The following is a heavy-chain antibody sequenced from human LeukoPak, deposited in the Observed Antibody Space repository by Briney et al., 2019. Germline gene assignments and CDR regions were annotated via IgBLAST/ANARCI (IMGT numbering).Heavy chain of an antibody. CDR3: ASAPLRDGYNFDY. CDR1: GYTFTGYY. J-gene: IGHJ4*01. D-gene: IGHD5-24*01. V-gene: IGHV1-2*02. CDR2: INPNSGGT. Sequence: GASVKVSCKASGYTFTGYYMHWVRQAPGQGLEWMGWINPNSGGTNYAQKFQGRVTMTRDTSISTAYMELSRLRSDDTAVYYCASAPLRDGYNFDYWGQGTLVTVSS.